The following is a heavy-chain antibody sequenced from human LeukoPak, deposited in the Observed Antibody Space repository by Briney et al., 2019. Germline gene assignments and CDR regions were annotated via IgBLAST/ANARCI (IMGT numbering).Heavy chain of an antibody. Sequence: SETLSLTCTVSNDSISSYYWNWIRQSPEKGLEWIGYISNRGSTTYNPSLRSRVTISVGMGKNQVSLKMRSVTAADTAMYYCARRGWFGSYTWFDPWGQGTPVAVSS. CDR1: NDSISSYY. CDR2: ISNRGST. D-gene: IGHD3-10*01. J-gene: IGHJ5*02. CDR3: ARRGWFGSYTWFDP. V-gene: IGHV4-59*08.